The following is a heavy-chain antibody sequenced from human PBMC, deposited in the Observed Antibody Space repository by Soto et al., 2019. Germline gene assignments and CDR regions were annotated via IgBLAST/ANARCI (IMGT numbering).Heavy chain of an antibody. Sequence: SVKVSCKASVGTFNTYPITWVRQAPGEGLEWMGGSIPIYGTANYAQKFKGRVTITVDESTSTAYMELSSLRSEDTAVYYCARGRGYSGDDHYYYFDMDVWGQGTTVTVSS. CDR3: ARGRGYSGDDHYYYFDMDV. CDR2: SIPIYGTA. CDR1: VGTFNTYP. V-gene: IGHV1-69*13. J-gene: IGHJ6*02. D-gene: IGHD5-12*01.